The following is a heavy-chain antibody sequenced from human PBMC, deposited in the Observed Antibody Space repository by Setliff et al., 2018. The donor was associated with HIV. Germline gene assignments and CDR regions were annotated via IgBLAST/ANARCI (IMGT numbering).Heavy chain of an antibody. D-gene: IGHD5-18*01. Sequence: PSETLSLTCTVSGGSISSTNYYWGWIRQTPGKGLEWIGSIYYSGGTKYNPSLTSRVTISVDTSKKQFSLNLSSVTAADTAMYYCARGPGGYTHGYYRFDLWGQGTLVTVSS. J-gene: IGHJ4*02. CDR3: ARGPGGYTHGYYRFDL. CDR1: GGSISSTNYY. CDR2: IYYSGGT. V-gene: IGHV4-39*07.